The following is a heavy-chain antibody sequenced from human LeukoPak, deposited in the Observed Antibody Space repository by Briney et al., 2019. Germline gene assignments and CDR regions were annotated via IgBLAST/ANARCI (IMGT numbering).Heavy chain of an antibody. V-gene: IGHV3-21*01. CDR2: ISTGSGYM. J-gene: IGHJ4*02. Sequence: GGSLRLSCAASGFTFSSYNMNWVRQAPGKGLEWVSSISTGSGYMYYADSVKGRFTISRDNAKNSLYLHMDSLRAEDTAVYYCARGAYSSGWAYFDHWGQGTLVTVSS. CDR3: ARGAYSSGWAYFDH. CDR1: GFTFSSYN. D-gene: IGHD6-19*01.